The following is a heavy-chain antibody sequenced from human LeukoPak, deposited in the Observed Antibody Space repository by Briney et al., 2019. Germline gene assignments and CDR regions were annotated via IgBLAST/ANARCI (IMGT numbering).Heavy chain of an antibody. CDR1: GFTFSSYE. D-gene: IGHD3-10*01. CDR3: ARFKYGLGLDY. Sequence: GGSLRLSCAASGFTFSSYEMNWVRQAPGKGLEWVSYISSSGSTIYYADSVKGRFTISRDNAKNSLYLQVNSLTPEDTAVYYCARFKYGLGLDYWGQGTLVTVSS. CDR2: ISSSGSTI. V-gene: IGHV3-48*03. J-gene: IGHJ4*02.